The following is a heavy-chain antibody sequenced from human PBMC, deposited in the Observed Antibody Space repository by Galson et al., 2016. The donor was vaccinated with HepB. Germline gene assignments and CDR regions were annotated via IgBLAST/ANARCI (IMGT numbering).Heavy chain of an antibody. CDR2: ISSDGHNT. J-gene: IGHJ6*04. CDR1: GFTFSNCA. Sequence: SLRLSCAASGFTFSNCAMHWVRQAPGKGLAYVSAISSDGHNTYYGNSVKGRFTISRDNAKNTLYLQMGSLRAEDRAVYYCARTPSTSCCAGYYYLGMDVWGKGTTVIVSS. D-gene: IGHD2-2*01. V-gene: IGHV3-64*01. CDR3: ARTPSTSCCAGYYYLGMDV.